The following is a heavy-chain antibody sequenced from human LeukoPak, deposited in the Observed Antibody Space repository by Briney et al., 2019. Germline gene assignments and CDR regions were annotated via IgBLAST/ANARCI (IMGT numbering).Heavy chain of an antibody. CDR3: ARDCRQWLVPSNWFDP. CDR2: ISYDGSSK. D-gene: IGHD6-19*01. CDR1: GFTFSSYA. V-gene: IGHV3-30*04. Sequence: PGRSLRLSCAASGFTFSSYAMHWVRQAPGKGLEWVAVISYDGSSKYYADSVKGRFTISRDNSKNTLYLQMNSLRAEDTAVYYCARDCRQWLVPSNWFDPWGQGTLVTVSS. J-gene: IGHJ5*02.